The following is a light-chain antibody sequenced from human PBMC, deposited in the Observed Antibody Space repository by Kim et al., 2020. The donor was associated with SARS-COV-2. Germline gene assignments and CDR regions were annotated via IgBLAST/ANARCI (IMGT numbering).Light chain of an antibody. CDR2: GKD. V-gene: IGLV3-19*01. J-gene: IGLJ2*01. CDR1: SLRRYY. Sequence: SSELTQDPAVSVALGSTVRITCQGDSLRRYYASWYQQKPGQAPVLVIYGKDNRPSGVPDRFSGSSSGNTASLTITGAQAEEEADYYCQSRDSGDKVVFGGGTKLTVL. CDR3: QSRDSGDKVV.